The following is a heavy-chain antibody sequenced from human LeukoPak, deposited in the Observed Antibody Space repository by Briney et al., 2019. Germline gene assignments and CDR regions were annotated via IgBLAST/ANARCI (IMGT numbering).Heavy chain of an antibody. J-gene: IGHJ4*02. CDR2: ISSNGGSI. D-gene: IGHD3-10*01. V-gene: IGHV3-64*01. CDR3: ARGFPSPDKRPC. CDR1: GFTFSSYA. Sequence: AGGSLRLSCAASGFTFSSYAMHWVRQAPGKGLEYVSAISSNGGSIYYANSVKGRFTISRDNSKNTLYLQVGSLRAEDMAVYYCARGFPSPDKRPCWGQGTLVTVSS.